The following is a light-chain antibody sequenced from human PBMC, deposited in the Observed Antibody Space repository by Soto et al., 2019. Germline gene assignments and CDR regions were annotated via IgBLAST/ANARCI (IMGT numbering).Light chain of an antibody. Sequence: QSVLTQPPSASGTPGQRVTNSCSGSSSNSGSNYVYWYQQLPGTAPKLLIYRNNQRPSGVPDRFSGSKSGTSASLAISGLRSEDEADYYCAAWDDSLSGRGVFGGGTELTVL. V-gene: IGLV1-47*01. J-gene: IGLJ3*02. CDR3: AAWDDSLSGRGV. CDR2: RNN. CDR1: SSNSGSNY.